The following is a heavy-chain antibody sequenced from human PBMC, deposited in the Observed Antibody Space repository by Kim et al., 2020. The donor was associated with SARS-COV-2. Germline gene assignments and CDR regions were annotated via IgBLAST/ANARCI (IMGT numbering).Heavy chain of an antibody. D-gene: IGHD3-10*01. CDR2: ISYDGKNK. CDR3: AKDESRISVIRVVINNKYYGLDV. J-gene: IGHJ6*02. CDR1: GFTFRTGA. Sequence: GGSLRLSCTASGFTFRTGAMHWVRQAPGKGLEWVAVISYDGKNKYYGDSVKGRFTISRDNSKNTLYLQMNSLGTEDTAVYYCAKDESRISVIRVVINNKYYGLDVWGQGTTVTVSS. V-gene: IGHV3-30*18.